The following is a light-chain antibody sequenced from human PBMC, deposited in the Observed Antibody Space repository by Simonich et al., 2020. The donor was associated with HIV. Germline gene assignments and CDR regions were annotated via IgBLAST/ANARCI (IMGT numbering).Light chain of an antibody. J-gene: IGKJ4*01. V-gene: IGKV1-39*01. Sequence: DIQMTQSPSSLSASVGDRVTITCRTSQSISNYLNWYQQKPGTAPKLLNYAASNLQSGVPSRFSGSGSGTDFTLTISSLQPEDFATYYCQQANSFPLTFGGGTKVEIK. CDR3: QQANSFPLT. CDR2: AAS. CDR1: QSISNY.